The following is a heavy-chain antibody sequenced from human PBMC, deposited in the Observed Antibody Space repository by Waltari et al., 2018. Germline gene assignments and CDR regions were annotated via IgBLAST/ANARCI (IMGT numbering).Heavy chain of an antibody. CDR1: GYTFTSYD. D-gene: IGHD6-6*01. CDR2: GNPNRGKP. CDR3: ARKVYSSSSRSTYYYYYGMDV. J-gene: IGHJ6*02. Sequence: QVQLVQSGAEVKKPGASVKVSCKASGYTFTSYDINWVRQATGQGLEWMGWGNPNRGKPGYARKVQGRVTMTRTTSIRTAYMELGSLRSEDTAVYYCARKVYSSSSRSTYYYYYGMDVWGQGTTVTVSS. V-gene: IGHV1-8*01.